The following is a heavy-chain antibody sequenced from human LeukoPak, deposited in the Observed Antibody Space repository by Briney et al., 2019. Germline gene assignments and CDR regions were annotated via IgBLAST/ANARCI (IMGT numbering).Heavy chain of an antibody. Sequence: SDTLSLTCAVSGYSISSSNYWAWIRQPPGKGLEWIGHIYYSGSIYYNPSLKSRVTMSVDTSKNQFSLKLSSVTAVDTAVYYCARKATTGPTKAAFVIWGQGTMVTVSS. V-gene: IGHV4-28*05. CDR1: GYSISSSNY. CDR2: IYYSGSI. J-gene: IGHJ3*02. CDR3: ARKATTGPTKAAFVI. D-gene: IGHD4-17*01.